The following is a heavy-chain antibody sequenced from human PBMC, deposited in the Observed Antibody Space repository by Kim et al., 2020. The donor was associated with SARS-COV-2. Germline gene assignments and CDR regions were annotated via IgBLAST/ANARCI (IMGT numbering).Heavy chain of an antibody. J-gene: IGHJ4*02. CDR3: ARGKAGYGYNHHNVDY. Sequence: RPTNSRDNAKNSLYLQMNSLRAEDTAVYYCARGKAGYGYNHHNVDYWGQGTLVTVSS. D-gene: IGHD2-15*01. V-gene: IGHV3-11*06.